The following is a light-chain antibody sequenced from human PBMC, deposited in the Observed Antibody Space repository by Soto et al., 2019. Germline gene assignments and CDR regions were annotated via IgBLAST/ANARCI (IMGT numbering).Light chain of an antibody. CDR2: EVS. V-gene: IGLV2-14*01. CDR3: SSYTSSSTWV. Sequence: QSALTQPASVSGSPGQSITISCTGTSSDIGGYNYVSWSRQHPGKAPKLLIYEVSNRPSGISDRYSASKSDNTASLTISGLQAEDEADYYCSSYTSSSTWVFGGGTKVTVL. J-gene: IGLJ3*02. CDR1: SSDIGGYNY.